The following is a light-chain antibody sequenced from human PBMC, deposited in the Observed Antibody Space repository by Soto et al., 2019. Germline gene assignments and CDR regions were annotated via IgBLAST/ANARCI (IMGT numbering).Light chain of an antibody. J-gene: IGKJ3*01. Sequence: EIVLTQSPATLYLSPGDKATLSYRASQSVDWYVAWYQQKPGQAPRLLIYDALKRATGTPDRFSGSGSGTDFTLTISRLEPEDFAVYYCQQRSNWPPITFGPGTKVDLK. V-gene: IGKV3-11*01. CDR3: QQRSNWPPIT. CDR1: QSVDWY. CDR2: DAL.